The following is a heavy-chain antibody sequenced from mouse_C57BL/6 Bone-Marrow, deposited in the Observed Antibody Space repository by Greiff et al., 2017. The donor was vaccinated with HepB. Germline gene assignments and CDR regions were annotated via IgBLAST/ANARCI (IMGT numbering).Heavy chain of an antibody. J-gene: IGHJ3*01. CDR3: ARWAYGYGGLFAY. CDR1: GYAFSSSW. V-gene: IGHV1-82*01. D-gene: IGHD2-2*01. Sequence: QVQLKESGPELVKPGASVKISCKASGYAFSSSWMNWVKQRPGKGLEWIGRIYPGDGDTNYNGKFKGKATLTADKSSSTAYMQLSSLTSEDSAVYFCARWAYGYGGLFAYWGQGTLVTVSA. CDR2: IYPGDGDT.